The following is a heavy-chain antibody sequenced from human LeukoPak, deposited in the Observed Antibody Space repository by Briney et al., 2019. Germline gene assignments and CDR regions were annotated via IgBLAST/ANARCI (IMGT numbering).Heavy chain of an antibody. V-gene: IGHV3-9*01. CDR1: GFTFDDYA. CDR3: AKDRNYDILTPLFDY. J-gene: IGHJ4*02. CDR2: ISWNSGSI. Sequence: PGRSLRLSCAASGFTFDDYAMHWVRQVPGKGLEWVSGISWNSGSIGYADSVKGRFTISRDNAKTSLYLQMNSLRAEDTALYYCAKDRNYDILTPLFDYWGQGTLVTVSS. D-gene: IGHD3-9*01.